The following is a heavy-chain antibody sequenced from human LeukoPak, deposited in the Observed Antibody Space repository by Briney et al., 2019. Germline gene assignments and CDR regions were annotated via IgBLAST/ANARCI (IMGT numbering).Heavy chain of an antibody. CDR1: GFTFSTYG. CDR3: ASKSGTVAFYR. CDR2: INYDGGTT. J-gene: IGHJ4*02. Sequence: PGGSLRLSCAASGFTFSTYGMHWVRQAPGKGLEWVAYINYDGGTTYYADSVKGRFAISRDNSKNTLLLEMNSLRVEDTAVYFCASKSGTVAFYRWGQGTLVTVSS. V-gene: IGHV3-30*02. D-gene: IGHD3-10*01.